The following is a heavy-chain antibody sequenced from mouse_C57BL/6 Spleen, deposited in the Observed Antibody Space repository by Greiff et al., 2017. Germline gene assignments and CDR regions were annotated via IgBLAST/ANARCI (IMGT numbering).Heavy chain of an antibody. J-gene: IGHJ3*01. V-gene: IGHV5-17*01. D-gene: IGHD2-4*01. CDR2: ISSGSSTI. CDR3: AHDYDLFAY. Sequence: EVQRVESGGGLVKPGGSLKLSCAASGFTFSDYGMHWVRQAPEKGLEWVAYISSGSSTIYYADTVKGRFTISRDNAKNTLFLQMTSLRSEDTAMYYCAHDYDLFAYWGQGTLVTVSA. CDR1: GFTFSDYG.